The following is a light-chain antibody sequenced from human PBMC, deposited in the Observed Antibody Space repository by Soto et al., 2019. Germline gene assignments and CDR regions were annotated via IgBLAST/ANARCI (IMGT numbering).Light chain of an antibody. CDR3: QSYDFVLHVV. V-gene: IGLV1-40*01. CDR1: STNIGAGYH. Sequence: QTVVTQSPSVSGAPGQRVTISCTGSSTNIGAGYHVHWYQHLPGAAPKLLIYGNDNRASGVPDRFSASKSGSSASLAITGLQADDEADYYCQSYDFVLHVVFGGGTKVTVL. J-gene: IGLJ2*01. CDR2: GND.